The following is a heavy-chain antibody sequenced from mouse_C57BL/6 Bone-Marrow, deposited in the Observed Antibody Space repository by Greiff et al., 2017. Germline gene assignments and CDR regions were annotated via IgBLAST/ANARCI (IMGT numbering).Heavy chain of an antibody. V-gene: IGHV14-4*01. CDR3: PAYDRFAY. CDR1: GFNFHDDY. J-gene: IGHJ2*01. CDR2: IDPDNGDT. D-gene: IGHD2-14*01. Sequence: VQLQQSGPELVRPGASVKLSCTASGFNFHDDYMHWVKQRHEQGLEWIGWIDPDNGDTVYASQFQGKATLTVDTSSNPAYLALSSLTSEDSAVCYHPAYDRFAYRRQGTTRTVSA.